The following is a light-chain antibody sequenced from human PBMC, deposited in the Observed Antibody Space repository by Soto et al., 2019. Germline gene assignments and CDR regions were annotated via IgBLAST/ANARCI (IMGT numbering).Light chain of an antibody. CDR2: EVS. V-gene: IGLV2-14*01. CDR3: SSYTSXSTLV. J-gene: IGLJ2*01. CDR1: SSDVGGYNY. Sequence: QSALTQPASVSGSPGQSITISCTGTSSDVGGYNYVSWYQQHPGKAPKLMIYEVSNRPSGVSNRFSGSKSGNTASLTISGLQAEDEADYYCSSYTSXSTLVXGXGTKLTVL.